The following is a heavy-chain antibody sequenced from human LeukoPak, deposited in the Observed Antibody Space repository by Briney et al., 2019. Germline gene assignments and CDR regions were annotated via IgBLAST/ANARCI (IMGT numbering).Heavy chain of an antibody. V-gene: IGHV4-59*01. Sequence: SETLSLTCTVSGGSISGFYWSWIRQPPGKGLEWIGYIYYSGTTTYNPLLKSRVTISIDMSNNHFSLNLRSVTAADRAVYYCARDSGPWGVFDPWGQGTLVTVSS. J-gene: IGHJ5*02. CDR3: ARDSGPWGVFDP. CDR2: IYYSGTT. D-gene: IGHD3-10*01. CDR1: GGSISGFY.